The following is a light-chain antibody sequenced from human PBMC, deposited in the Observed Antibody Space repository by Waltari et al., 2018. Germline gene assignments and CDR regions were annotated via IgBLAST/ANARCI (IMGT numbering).Light chain of an antibody. V-gene: IGKV1-12*01. CDR1: QGITSR. J-gene: IGKJ3*01. Sequence: DIQMTQSPSAVSAFVGDRVILTCRASQGITSRLAWYQQKPGRAPKLRIYDASSLQSGVPSRFRGSGSETDFNLTINNLQPEDIATYFCQQANTFPVTFGPGTKVDIK. CDR2: DAS. CDR3: QQANTFPVT.